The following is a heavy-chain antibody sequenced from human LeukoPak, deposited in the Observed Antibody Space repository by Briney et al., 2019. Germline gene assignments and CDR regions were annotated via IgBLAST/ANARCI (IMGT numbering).Heavy chain of an antibody. J-gene: IGHJ1*01. CDR2: IKEDGSES. V-gene: IGHV3-7*01. Sequence: GGSLRLSCAASGFTFSNYWMSWVRQAPGKGLEWVANIKEDGSESHYVGSVKGRFTITRDNAKKSLYLQMNSLRVEDTAVYFCARDRYFGAWGQGTLITVSS. CDR3: ARDRYFGA. D-gene: IGHD3-10*01. CDR1: GFTFSNYW.